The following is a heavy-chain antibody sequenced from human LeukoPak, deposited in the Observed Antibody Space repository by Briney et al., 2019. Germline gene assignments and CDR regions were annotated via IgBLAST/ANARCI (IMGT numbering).Heavy chain of an antibody. D-gene: IGHD3-22*01. J-gene: IGHJ4*02. CDR1: GFTFSSYA. Sequence: GGSLRLSCAASGFTFSSYAMSWVRQAPGKGLEWVSSISASGGTTHYADSVKGRFTISRDNSKNTLYLQMDSLRAEDTAVYYCAKARDSSVYDHFDYWGQGTLVTVSS. CDR2: ISASGGTT. CDR3: AKARDSSVYDHFDY. V-gene: IGHV3-23*01.